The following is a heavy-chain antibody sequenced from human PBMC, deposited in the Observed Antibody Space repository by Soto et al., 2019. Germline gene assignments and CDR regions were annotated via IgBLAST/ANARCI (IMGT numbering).Heavy chain of an antibody. J-gene: IGHJ6*02. V-gene: IGHV3-48*03. CDR3: AIDNGDFVPWYYYYLYDMDV. CDR2: ISSSGSTI. CDR1: GFTFSSYE. Sequence: GGSLRLSCAASGFTFSSYEMNWVRQAPGEGLEWVSYISSSGSTIYYADPVKGRFTISRDNAKISLYLKMNSLRAEDTAVYYFAIDNGDFVPWYYYYLYDMDVWGQGKTVTVSS. D-gene: IGHD4-17*01.